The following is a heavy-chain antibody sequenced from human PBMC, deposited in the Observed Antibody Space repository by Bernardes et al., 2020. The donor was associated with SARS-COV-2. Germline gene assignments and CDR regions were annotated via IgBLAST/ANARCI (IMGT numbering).Heavy chain of an antibody. V-gene: IGHV3-30*15. D-gene: IGHD2-8*01. CDR3: AKEHGVGARAGLDH. J-gene: IGHJ4*02. CDR2: ISFDGSDK. CDR1: GFTFSGSA. Sequence: GGSLRLSCAASGFTFSGSAMHWVRQAPGKGPEWLALISFDGSDKQYADSVKDRISISRDNSKNMVYLQMSSLRAGDTAIYYCAKEHGVGARAGLDHWSQGTLVTVS.